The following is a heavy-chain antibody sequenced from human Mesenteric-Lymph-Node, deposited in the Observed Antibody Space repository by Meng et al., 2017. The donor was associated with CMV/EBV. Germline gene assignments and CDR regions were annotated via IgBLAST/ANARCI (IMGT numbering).Heavy chain of an antibody. Sequence: GGSLRLSCAASRFAFSSNWVHWVRQAPGKGPVWVARISLDGYTTTYADSVKGRFTISRDNSKNTLYLQMDSLRAEDTAIYYCAKMGSGLYVNVWGQGTTVTVSS. CDR3: AKMGSGLYVNV. CDR1: RFAFSSNW. CDR2: ISLDGYTT. J-gene: IGHJ6*02. D-gene: IGHD3-10*01. V-gene: IGHV3-74*01.